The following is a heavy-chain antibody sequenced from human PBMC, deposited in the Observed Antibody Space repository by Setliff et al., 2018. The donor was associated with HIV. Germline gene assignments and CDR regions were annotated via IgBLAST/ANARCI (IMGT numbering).Heavy chain of an antibody. CDR3: ALANIVSTARWNH. CDR2: INYSNGDT. J-gene: IGHJ1*01. Sequence: SVKVSCKTSGYIVSGYYLHWLRRAPGQGLEWMGWINYSNGDTKSPEKFQGRVTMTRDSSISTVYMDLKRLTSDDTAIYYCALANIVSTARWNHWGRGTLVTVSS. D-gene: IGHD1-1*01. CDR1: GYIVSGYY. V-gene: IGHV1-2*02.